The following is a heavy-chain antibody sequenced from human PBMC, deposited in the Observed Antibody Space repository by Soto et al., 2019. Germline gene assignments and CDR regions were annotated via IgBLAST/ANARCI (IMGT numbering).Heavy chain of an antibody. CDR1: GYTFFTYD. V-gene: IGHV1-18*01. CDR2: ISTYSGDT. CDR3: ARHHGPTTSENWFAP. Sequence: QVHLVQSGVEVKTPGASVKVSCQASGYTFFTYDISWVRQAPGQGLEWMGWISTYSGDTKYAQKFQGRVTMTTDTSTTTAYLELRSLRSDDTAVYYCARHHGPTTSENWFAPWGLGTLVTVSS. J-gene: IGHJ5*02. D-gene: IGHD5-12*01.